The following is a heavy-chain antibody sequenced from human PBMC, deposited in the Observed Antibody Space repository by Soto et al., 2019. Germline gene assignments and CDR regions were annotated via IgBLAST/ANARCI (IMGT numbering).Heavy chain of an antibody. CDR2: VYLSGHT. CDR3: ARARIVVSGTFVDF. CDR1: GYSVTSGSY. V-gene: IGHV4-38-2*02. Sequence: PSETLSLTCTVSGYSVTSGSYWGWFRQPPEKGLEWIGSVYLSGHTYHNPSLMSRVTISIDTSKNQFSLKLTSVTAADTAVYYCARARIVVSGTFVDFWALGTLVTVSS. J-gene: IGHJ4*02. D-gene: IGHD1-7*01.